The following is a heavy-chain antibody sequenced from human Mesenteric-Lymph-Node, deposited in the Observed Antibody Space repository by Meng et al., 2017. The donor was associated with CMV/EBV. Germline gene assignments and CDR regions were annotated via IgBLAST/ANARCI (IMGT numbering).Heavy chain of an antibody. CDR2: INPNGGGA. V-gene: IGHV1-2*02. CDR3: ARDRRPSIAAAGGYYGMDV. D-gene: IGHD6-13*01. Sequence: ASVKVSCKASGDTFNAYYVHWVREVPGQGLEWMGWINPNGGGANYAQKFQGRVTMTRDTSISTAYMELSRLRSDDTAVYYCARDRRPSIAAAGGYYGMDVWGQGTTVTVSS. CDR1: GDTFNAYY. J-gene: IGHJ6*02.